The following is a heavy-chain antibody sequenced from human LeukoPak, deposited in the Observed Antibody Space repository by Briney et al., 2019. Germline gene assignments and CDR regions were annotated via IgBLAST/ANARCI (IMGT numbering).Heavy chain of an antibody. CDR2: ISRGGGTT. Sequence: GGSLRLSCVASGITFTNYAMGWVRQSPGKGLEWVSTISRGGGTTFYADSVKGRFTISRDNAKNTLYLQMNSLRAEDTAVYYCVQLLDDNPIRWYFGLWGRGTLVTVSS. D-gene: IGHD1-14*01. J-gene: IGHJ2*01. CDR3: VQLLDDNPIRWYFGL. CDR1: GITFTNYA. V-gene: IGHV3-23*01.